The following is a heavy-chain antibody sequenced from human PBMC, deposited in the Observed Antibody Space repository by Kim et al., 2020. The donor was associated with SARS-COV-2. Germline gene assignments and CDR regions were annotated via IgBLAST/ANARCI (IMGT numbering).Heavy chain of an antibody. V-gene: IGHV6-1*01. D-gene: IGHD6-6*01. CDR2: N. CDR3: ARANIAARDFDY. J-gene: IGHJ4*02. Sequence: NYYAVAVKSRIPSNPDTAKNQFSLQLNSVTPDDTAVYYCARANIAARDFDYWGQGTLVTVSS.